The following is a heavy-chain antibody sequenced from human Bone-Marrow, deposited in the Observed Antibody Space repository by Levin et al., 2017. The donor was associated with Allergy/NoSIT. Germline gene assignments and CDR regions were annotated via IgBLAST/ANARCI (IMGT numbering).Heavy chain of an antibody. Sequence: SCTASGFTFGDYAMSWFRQAPGKGLEWVGFIRSKAYGGTTEYAASVKGRFTISRDDSKSIAYLQMNSLKTEDTAVYYCTREPPDGSGSYWVDYWGQGTLVTVSS. V-gene: IGHV3-49*03. CDR3: TREPPDGSGSYWVDY. CDR1: GFTFGDYA. CDR2: IRSKAYGGTT. D-gene: IGHD3-10*01. J-gene: IGHJ4*02.